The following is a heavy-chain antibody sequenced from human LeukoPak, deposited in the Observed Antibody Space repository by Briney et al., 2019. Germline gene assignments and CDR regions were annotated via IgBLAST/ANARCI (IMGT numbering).Heavy chain of an antibody. CDR2: ISDDGSYK. D-gene: IGHD6-13*01. CDR1: GFTFSSFG. V-gene: IGHV3-30*18. Sequence: GRSLRLSCAASGFTFSSFGMHWVRQAPGKGLEWVAAISDDGSYKFYADSVKGRFTISRDNSNNMVNLQMNSLRAEDTAVYYCAKGRPQTSSDKEFEYWGQGTLVTVSS. J-gene: IGHJ4*02. CDR3: AKGRPQTSSDKEFEY.